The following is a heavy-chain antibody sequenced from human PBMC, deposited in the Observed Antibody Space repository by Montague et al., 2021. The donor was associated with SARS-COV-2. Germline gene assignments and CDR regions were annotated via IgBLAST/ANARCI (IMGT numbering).Heavy chain of an antibody. CDR3: ARESRLQYLEWSGSRYDYYGMDV. J-gene: IGHJ6*02. CDR1: GGSISTSF. CDR2: ISFTGGT. V-gene: IGHV4-59*01. D-gene: IGHD3-3*01. Sequence: SETLSLTCTVSGGSISTSFWSWVRQPPGKGLEWIAFISFTGGTNYNPSLKSRVVVSIDTSKRLVSLKVNSVTAADSAVYYCARESRLQYLEWSGSRYDYYGMDVWGQGTTVTVSS.